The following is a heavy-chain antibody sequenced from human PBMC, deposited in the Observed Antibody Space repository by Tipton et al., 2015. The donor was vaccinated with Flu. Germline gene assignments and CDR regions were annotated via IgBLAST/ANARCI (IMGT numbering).Heavy chain of an antibody. J-gene: IGHJ4*02. D-gene: IGHD3-10*01. CDR1: GGFFSSYY. Sequence: TLSLTCTVSGGFFSSYYWNWIRQPPGQGLEWIGYIYNNQYTKYNPSLKSRVTISVDTSKNQFSLQLRSVTAADTAVYYCARSTYYYGSGSSDYWGQGTLVTVSS. CDR2: IYNNQYT. CDR3: ARSTYYYGSGSSDY. V-gene: IGHV4-4*09.